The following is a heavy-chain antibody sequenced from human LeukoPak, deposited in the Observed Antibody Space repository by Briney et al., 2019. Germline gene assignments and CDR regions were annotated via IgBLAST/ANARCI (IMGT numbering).Heavy chain of an antibody. Sequence: GGSLRLSCAASGFTFSGYYMSRIRQAPGKGLEWVSYISSSSSYTNYADSVKGRFTISRDNAKNSLYLQMNSLRAEDTAVYYCARDRHYYVAMDVWGQGTTVTVSS. J-gene: IGHJ6*02. CDR2: ISSSSSYT. V-gene: IGHV3-11*05. D-gene: IGHD3-10*02. CDR3: ARDRHYYVAMDV. CDR1: GFTFSGYY.